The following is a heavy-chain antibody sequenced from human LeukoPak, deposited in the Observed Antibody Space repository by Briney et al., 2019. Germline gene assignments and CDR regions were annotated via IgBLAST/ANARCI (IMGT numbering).Heavy chain of an antibody. J-gene: IGHJ4*02. Sequence: ASVKVSCKVYGDILTYFSIYRVRQGPGKGLEWGGGFHPEDGETNYAQRFQGRVTMTEDKSTDTAYMELSSLRSDDTAVYYCEAEARFGESFPQWAQGTLVTVSS. V-gene: IGHV1-24*01. CDR2: FHPEDGET. D-gene: IGHD3-10*01. CDR3: EAEARFGESFPQ. CDR1: GDILTYFS.